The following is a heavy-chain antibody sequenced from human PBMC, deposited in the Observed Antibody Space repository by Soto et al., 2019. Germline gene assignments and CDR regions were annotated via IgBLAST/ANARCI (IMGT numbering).Heavy chain of an antibody. V-gene: IGHV3-30*04. Sequence: GGSLRLSCAASGFSFSHYAMHWVRQPPGKGLEWVALISYDGENQYFTDSVRGRFTISRDNSKTAVYLEMNDLRLDDTATYYCVSPHSESSNAFDLWGQGTLVTVSS. CDR2: ISYDGENQ. CDR1: GFSFSHYA. J-gene: IGHJ5*02. CDR3: VSPHSESSNAFDL. D-gene: IGHD3-10*01.